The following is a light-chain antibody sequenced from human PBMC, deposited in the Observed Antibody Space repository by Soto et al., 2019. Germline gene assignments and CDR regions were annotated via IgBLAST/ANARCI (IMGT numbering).Light chain of an antibody. V-gene: IGLV2-23*01. J-gene: IGLJ1*01. Sequence: QSALTQPRSVSGPPGQSVSISCSGTSSDVGTYNYVSWYQQHPGKAPKLMIYEGSKRPSGVSNRFSGSKSGNTASLTISGLQAEDEADYYCCSYAGSSTYVFRTGTKVTVL. CDR1: SSDVGTYNY. CDR2: EGS. CDR3: CSYAGSSTYV.